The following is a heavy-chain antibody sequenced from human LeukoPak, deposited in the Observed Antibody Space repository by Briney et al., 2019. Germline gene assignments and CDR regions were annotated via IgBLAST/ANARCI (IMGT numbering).Heavy chain of an antibody. CDR1: GYTFTSYY. Sequence: ASVKVSCKASGYTFTSYYMHWVRQAPGQGLEWMGIINPSGGSTSYAQKFQGRVTMTRDMSMSTVYMELSSLRSDDTAVYYCARGVTMVRGVISVWGKGTTVTVSS. D-gene: IGHD3-10*01. CDR2: INPSGGST. CDR3: ARGVTMVRGVISV. J-gene: IGHJ6*04. V-gene: IGHV1-46*01.